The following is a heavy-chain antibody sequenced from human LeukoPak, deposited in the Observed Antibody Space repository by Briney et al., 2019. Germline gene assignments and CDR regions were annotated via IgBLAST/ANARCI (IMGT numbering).Heavy chain of an antibody. CDR3: AREGSSGGLDAFDI. Sequence: ASVTVSCKASGGTFSSYAISWVRQAPGHGLEWMGGIIPIFGTANYAQKFQGRVTITADESTSTAYMELSSLRSEDTAVYYCAREGSSGGLDAFDIWGQGTMVTVSS. D-gene: IGHD6-25*01. CDR2: IIPIFGTA. CDR1: GGTFSSYA. J-gene: IGHJ3*02. V-gene: IGHV1-69*13.